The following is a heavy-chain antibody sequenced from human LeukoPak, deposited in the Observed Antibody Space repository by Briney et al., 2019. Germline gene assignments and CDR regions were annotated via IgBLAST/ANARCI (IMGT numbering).Heavy chain of an antibody. CDR3: ARDLPRRYCSSTSCYTPNWFDP. J-gene: IGHJ5*02. V-gene: IGHV1-69*04. Sequence: SVKVSCKASGGTVSSYAISWVRQAPGQGLEWMGRIIPILGIANYAQKFQGRVTITADKSTSTAYIELSSLRSEDTAVYYCARDLPRRYCSSTSCYTPNWFDPWGQGTLVTVSS. CDR2: IIPILGIA. CDR1: GGTVSSYA. D-gene: IGHD2-2*02.